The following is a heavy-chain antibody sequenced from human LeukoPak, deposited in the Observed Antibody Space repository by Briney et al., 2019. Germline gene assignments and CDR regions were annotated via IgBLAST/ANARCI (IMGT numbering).Heavy chain of an antibody. CDR3: ARDFIHVGSCDAFDI. Sequence: SETLSLTCAVYGGSFSGYYWSWIRQPPGKGLEWIGEINHSGSTNYNPSLKSRVTISVDTSKNQFSLKLSSVTAADTAVYYCARDFIHVGSCDAFDIWGQGTMVTVSS. V-gene: IGHV4-34*01. J-gene: IGHJ3*02. CDR1: GGSFSGYY. CDR2: INHSGST. D-gene: IGHD2-21*01.